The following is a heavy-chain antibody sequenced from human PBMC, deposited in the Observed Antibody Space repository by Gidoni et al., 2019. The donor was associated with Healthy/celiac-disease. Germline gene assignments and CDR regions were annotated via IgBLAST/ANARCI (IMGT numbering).Heavy chain of an antibody. CDR3: ARRYSSSWSEGAWGY. J-gene: IGHJ4*02. CDR1: GYRFTSYW. V-gene: IGHV5-51*01. Sequence: EVQLVQSGAEVKKPGESLKISCKGSGYRFTSYWIGWVRQMPGKGLEWMGIIYPGDSDTRYSPSFQGQVTISADKSISTAYLQWSSLKASDTAMYYCARRYSSSWSEGAWGYWGQGTLVTVSS. CDR2: IYPGDSDT. D-gene: IGHD6-13*01.